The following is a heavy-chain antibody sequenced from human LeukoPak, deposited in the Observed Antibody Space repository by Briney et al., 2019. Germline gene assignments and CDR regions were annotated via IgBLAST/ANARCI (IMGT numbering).Heavy chain of an antibody. D-gene: IGHD2-2*01. Sequence: PGGSLRLSCAASGFTFSSYWMHWVRQAPGKGLVWVSRINSDGSSTSYADSAKGRFTISRDNAKNTLYLQMNSLRAEDTAVYYCASGDIVVVPAAKMFDYWGQGTLVTVSS. CDR3: ASGDIVVVPAAKMFDY. CDR1: GFTFSSYW. V-gene: IGHV3-74*01. CDR2: INSDGSST. J-gene: IGHJ4*02.